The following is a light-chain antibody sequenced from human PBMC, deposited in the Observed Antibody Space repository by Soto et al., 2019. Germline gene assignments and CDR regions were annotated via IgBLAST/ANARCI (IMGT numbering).Light chain of an antibody. CDR1: QSVSSY. Sequence: EIVLTQSPATLSLSPGGRATLSCRASQSVSSYLAWYQQKPGQAPRLLIYNASKRATGIPARFSGSGSGTDFTLTISSLEPEDFAVYFCQQRSNWPRTFGQGTKLEIK. J-gene: IGKJ2*01. CDR3: QQRSNWPRT. CDR2: NAS. V-gene: IGKV3-11*01.